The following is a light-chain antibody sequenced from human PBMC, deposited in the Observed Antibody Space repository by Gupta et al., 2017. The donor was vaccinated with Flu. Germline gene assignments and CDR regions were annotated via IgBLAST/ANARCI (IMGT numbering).Light chain of an antibody. CDR1: SSDVGGYNY. V-gene: IGLV2-14*01. Sequence: QSALTQPASVSGSPGQSIPISCTGTSSDVGGYNYVSWYQQHPGKAPKLMIYEVNNRPSGVSNRFSGSKSGNTASLTISGLQTEDEAYYYCSSYPGSSPLFGGGTKLTVL. CDR3: SSYPGSSPL. CDR2: EVN. J-gene: IGLJ3*02.